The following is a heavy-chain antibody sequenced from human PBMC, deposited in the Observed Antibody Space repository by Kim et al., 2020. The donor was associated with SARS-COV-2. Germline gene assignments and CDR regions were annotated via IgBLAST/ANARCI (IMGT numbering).Heavy chain of an antibody. CDR1: GGSISSSSYY. Sequence: SETLSLTCTVSGGSISSSSYYWGWIRQPPGKGLEWIGSIYYSGSTYYNPSLKSRVTISVDTSKNQFSLKLSSVTAADTAVYYCARWGWDYYDSDYWGQGTLVTVSS. J-gene: IGHJ4*02. CDR2: IYYSGST. V-gene: IGHV4-39*01. CDR3: ARWGWDYYDSDY. D-gene: IGHD3-22*01.